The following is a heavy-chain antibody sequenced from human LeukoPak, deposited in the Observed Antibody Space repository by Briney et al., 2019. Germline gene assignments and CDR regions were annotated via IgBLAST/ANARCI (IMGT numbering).Heavy chain of an antibody. J-gene: IGHJ6*03. V-gene: IGHV3-9*01. CDR2: ISWNSRSI. Sequence: GGCLRLSCAASGFTFDKNAMHWVRQAPGKGLEWVSGISWNSRSIAYADSVKGRFTISRDNAKKSLYLEMNSLRSEDTALYYCAKDYVASGSLTYYMDVWGKGTTVTVSS. CDR3: AKDYVASGSLTYYMDV. CDR1: GFTFDKNA. D-gene: IGHD3-10*01.